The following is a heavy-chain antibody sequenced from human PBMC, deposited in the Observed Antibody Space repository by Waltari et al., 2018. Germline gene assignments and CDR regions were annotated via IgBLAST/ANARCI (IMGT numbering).Heavy chain of an antibody. D-gene: IGHD1-1*01. V-gene: IGHV1-2*02. J-gene: IGHJ4*02. CDR2: ISPNNGGT. Sequence: QVQLVQSGAEVMEPGASVKGSCKASGSTFTDYYIHWVRQAPGQGLEWMGWISPNNGGTKYEQKFQGRVTMTRDTSISTAYMELSRLRSDDTAVYFCGRDPGTGTVDSWGQGTLVTVSS. CDR3: GRDPGTGTVDS. CDR1: GSTFTDYY.